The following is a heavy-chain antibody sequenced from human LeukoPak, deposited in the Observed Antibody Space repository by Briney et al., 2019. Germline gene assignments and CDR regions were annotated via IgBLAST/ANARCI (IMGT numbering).Heavy chain of an antibody. CDR3: VKDLSYESSGYVFDY. CDR1: GFTFEDYT. V-gene: IGHV3-43*01. D-gene: IGHD3-22*01. Sequence: GGSLRLSCAASGFTFEDYTMHWVRQAPGKTLEWVSLISWEGTTYYRDSVKGRFTISRDNSKNSLYLQMDTLTSEDTAFYYCVKDLSYESSGYVFDYWGQGTLVTVSS. CDR2: ISWEGTT. J-gene: IGHJ4*02.